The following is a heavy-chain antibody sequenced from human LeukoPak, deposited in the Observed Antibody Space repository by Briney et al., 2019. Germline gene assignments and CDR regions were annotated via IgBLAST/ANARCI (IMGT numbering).Heavy chain of an antibody. CDR2: IYTSGST. CDR1: GGSISNYY. J-gene: IGHJ6*03. V-gene: IGHV4-4*07. D-gene: IGHD1-26*01. Sequence: SETLSLTCTVSGGSISNYYWSWIRQPAGKGLEWIGRIYTSGSTNYNPSLKSRVTMSVDTSKNQFSLKLNSVTAADTAVYYCARDRVGATGDYYYYYMDVWGKGTTVTVSS. CDR3: ARDRVGATGDYYYYYMDV.